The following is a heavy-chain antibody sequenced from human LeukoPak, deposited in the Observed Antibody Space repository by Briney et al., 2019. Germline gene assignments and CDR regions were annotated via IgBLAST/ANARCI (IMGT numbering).Heavy chain of an antibody. CDR3: AKEKEYSSGWYPDY. D-gene: IGHD6-19*01. Sequence: PGGSLRLSCAASGFTFRNYVIHWVRQAPGKGLEWVAVTSSDLNVKLYADSVKGRFTISRDNSKNTLYLQMNSLRAEDTAVYYCAKEKEYSSGWYPDYWGQGTLVTVSS. CDR2: TSSDLNVK. J-gene: IGHJ4*02. CDR1: GFTFRNYV. V-gene: IGHV3-30*18.